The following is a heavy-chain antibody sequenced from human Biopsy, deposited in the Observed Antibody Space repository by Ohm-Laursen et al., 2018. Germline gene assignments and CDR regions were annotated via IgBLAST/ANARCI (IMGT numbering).Heavy chain of an antibody. D-gene: IGHD1-7*01. CDR3: GRAVRNQLLTDP. CDR2: LNPVSGNS. J-gene: IGHJ5*02. V-gene: IGHV1-8*01. Sequence: ASVKVSCKASGYTFTCYDITWVWQASGQGPEWIGWLNPVSGNSNFGQKFRGRVTVTSDTSISTAYMELSGLTSDDTATYYCGRAVRNQLLTDPWGQGTLVTVTS. CDR1: GYTFTCYD.